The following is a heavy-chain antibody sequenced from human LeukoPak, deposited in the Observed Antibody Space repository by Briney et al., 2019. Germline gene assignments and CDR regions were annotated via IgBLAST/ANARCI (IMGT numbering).Heavy chain of an antibody. D-gene: IGHD1-26*01. CDR2: IKPDGSEK. CDR1: GFTFSSSW. Sequence: GGSLRLSCAASGFTFSSSWMSWVRQAPGKGLEWVANIKPDGSEKYYVDSVKGRFTISRDDAKNSLYLQMNSLRAEDTALYYCARDTVGVTDYWGQGTLVTVSS. CDR3: ARDTVGVTDY. V-gene: IGHV3-7*01. J-gene: IGHJ4*02.